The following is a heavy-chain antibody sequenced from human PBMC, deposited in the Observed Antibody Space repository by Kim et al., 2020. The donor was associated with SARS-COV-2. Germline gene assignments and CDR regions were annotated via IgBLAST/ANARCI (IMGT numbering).Heavy chain of an antibody. D-gene: IGHD2-15*01. J-gene: IGHJ3*02. CDR2: ISSSSSYI. Sequence: GGSLRLSCAASGFTFSSYSMNWVRQAPGKGLEWVSSISSSSSYIYYADSVKGRFTISRDNAKNSLYLQMNSLRAEDTAVYYCARDFLGYCSGGSCYSGAAFDIWGQGTMVTVSS. CDR1: GFTFSSYS. V-gene: IGHV3-21*01. CDR3: ARDFLGYCSGGSCYSGAAFDI.